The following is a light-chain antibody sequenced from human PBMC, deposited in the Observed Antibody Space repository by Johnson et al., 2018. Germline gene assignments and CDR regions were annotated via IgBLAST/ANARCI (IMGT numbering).Light chain of an antibody. Sequence: QSVLTQPPSVSAAPGQKVTISCSGSSSNIGNNYVSWYQQLPGTAPKLLIYENNKRPSGIPDRFSGSTSGTSATTGITALQTGDDAAYYCGTWDSSLSAGNVFGTGTKVTVL. CDR3: GTWDSSLSAGNV. J-gene: IGLJ1*01. CDR2: ENN. CDR1: SSNIGNNY. V-gene: IGLV1-51*02.